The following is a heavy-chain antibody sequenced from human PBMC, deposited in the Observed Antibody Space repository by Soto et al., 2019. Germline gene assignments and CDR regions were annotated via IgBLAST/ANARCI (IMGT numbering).Heavy chain of an antibody. CDR2: INHSGST. Sequence: PSETLSLTCAVYGGSFSGYYWSWIRQPPGKGLEWIGEINHSGSTNYNPSLKSRVTISVDTSKNQFSLKLSSVTAADTAVYYCARVEKHLLWFGELSSPPAFDYWGQGTLVTVSS. CDR1: GGSFSGYY. CDR3: ARVEKHLLWFGELSSPPAFDY. J-gene: IGHJ4*02. V-gene: IGHV4-34*01. D-gene: IGHD3-10*01.